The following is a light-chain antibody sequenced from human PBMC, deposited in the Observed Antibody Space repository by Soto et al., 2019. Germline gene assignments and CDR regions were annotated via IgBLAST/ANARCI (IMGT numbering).Light chain of an antibody. CDR2: KAS. V-gene: IGKV1-5*03. J-gene: IGKJ1*01. CDR3: QQYNSYPWT. CDR1: QSISSW. Sequence: DIQMTQSPSTLSASVGDRVTITCRASQSISSWLAWYQQKPGKDTKLLIYKASSLESGVPSRFSGSGYGTEFTLTISSLPPDDFATYYCQQYNSYPWTFGQGTKVEIK.